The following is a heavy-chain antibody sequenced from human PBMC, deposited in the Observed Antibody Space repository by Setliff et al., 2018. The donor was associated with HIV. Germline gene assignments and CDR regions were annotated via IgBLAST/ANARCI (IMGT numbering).Heavy chain of an antibody. V-gene: IGHV4-39*02. CDR2: IYYNGSP. Sequence: SETLSLTCSVSGASIGSSHYYWGWIRQPPGKGLEWVASIYYNGSPFYNPSLKSRVTISVDTSKNQFSLNLSSVTAADTAVYYCAREQQLALDYWGQGTLVTVSS. J-gene: IGHJ4*02. D-gene: IGHD6-13*01. CDR3: AREQQLALDY. CDR1: GASIGSSHYY.